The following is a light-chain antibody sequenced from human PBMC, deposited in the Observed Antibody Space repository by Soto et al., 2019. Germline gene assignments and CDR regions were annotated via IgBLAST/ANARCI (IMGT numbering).Light chain of an antibody. CDR3: SSYTSSSTLEV. V-gene: IGLV2-14*01. CDR2: DVS. J-gene: IGLJ2*01. CDR1: SSDVGGYNY. Sequence: QSALTQPASVSGSPGQSITISCTGTSSDVGGYNYVSWYQQHPGKAPKLMIYDVSNRPSGVSNRFSGSKSGNTASLTISGLQSVDEADYYCSSYTSSSTLEVLGGGTKLTVL.